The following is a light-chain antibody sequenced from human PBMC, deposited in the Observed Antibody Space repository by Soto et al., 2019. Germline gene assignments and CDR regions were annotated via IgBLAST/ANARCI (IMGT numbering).Light chain of an antibody. V-gene: IGLV2-18*02. Sequence: QSVLTQPTSVSRSHGQSVTISCTGTSSDVGSYNRVSWYQQPTGTAPKLMIYEVSNRPSGVPDRFSGSKSGNTASLTISGLQAEDEADYYCSSYTSSSTLGVFGTGTKVTVL. J-gene: IGLJ1*01. CDR1: SSDVGSYNR. CDR3: SSYTSSSTLGV. CDR2: EVS.